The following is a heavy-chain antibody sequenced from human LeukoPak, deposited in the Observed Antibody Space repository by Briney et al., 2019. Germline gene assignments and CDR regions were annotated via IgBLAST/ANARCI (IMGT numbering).Heavy chain of an antibody. CDR3: ASVRRESGYEFDY. J-gene: IGHJ4*02. Sequence: GGSLRLSCAASGFTVSSNFMAWVRQAPGKGLEWVSVIYGGGSTYYADSVKGRFTTSRDNSKNTLYLQMNSLRAEDTAVYYCASVRRESGYEFDYWGQGTLVTVSS. CDR1: GFTVSSNF. D-gene: IGHD5-12*01. V-gene: IGHV3-53*01. CDR2: IYGGGST.